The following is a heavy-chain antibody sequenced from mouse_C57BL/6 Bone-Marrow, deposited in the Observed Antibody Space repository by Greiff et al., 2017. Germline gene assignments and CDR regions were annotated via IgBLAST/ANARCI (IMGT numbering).Heavy chain of an antibody. CDR1: GFTFSDYG. Sequence: EVKLEESGGDLVKPGGSLKLSCAASGFTFSDYGMHWVRQAPEKGLEWVAYISSGSSTIYYADTVKGRFTISRDNAKNTLFLQMTSLRSEDTAMYYCARKRAMDYWGQGTSVTVSS. CDR2: ISSGSSTI. J-gene: IGHJ4*01. V-gene: IGHV5-17*01. CDR3: ARKRAMDY.